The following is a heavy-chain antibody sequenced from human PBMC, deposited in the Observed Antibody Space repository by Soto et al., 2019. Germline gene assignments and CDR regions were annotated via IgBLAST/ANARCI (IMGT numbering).Heavy chain of an antibody. CDR3: ARSYCADYVSCNWFDP. CDR1: GDSSSTYY. D-gene: IGHD2-8*02. Sequence: QVQLQESGPGLVKSSETLSLTCSVSGDSSSTYYWGWIRQPPGKGLEWIGYIKYSGRSNHNPSLNNRLSISVDASKNQVSLKLTSVTAADTAVYYCARSYCADYVSCNWFDPWGQGTLVVVSS. CDR2: IKYSGRS. J-gene: IGHJ5*02. V-gene: IGHV4-59*01.